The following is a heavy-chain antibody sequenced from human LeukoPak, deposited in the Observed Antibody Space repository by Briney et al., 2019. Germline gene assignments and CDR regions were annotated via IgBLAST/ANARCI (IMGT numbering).Heavy chain of an antibody. Sequence: SETLSLTCTVSGDSISSRSYYWGWIRQPPGKGLEWIGSIYYSGSTYYNPSLKSRVTISVNTSKNQFSLKLSSVTAADTAVYYCARESVPAVAARRGLNYWGQGTLVAVSS. J-gene: IGHJ4*02. CDR3: ARESVPAVAARRGLNY. CDR1: GDSISSRSYY. CDR2: IYYSGST. D-gene: IGHD6-6*01. V-gene: IGHV4-39*07.